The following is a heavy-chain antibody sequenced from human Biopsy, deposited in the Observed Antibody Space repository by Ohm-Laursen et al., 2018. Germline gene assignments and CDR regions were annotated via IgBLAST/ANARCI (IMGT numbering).Heavy chain of an antibody. V-gene: IGHV1-69*06. Sequence: ASVKVSCKAPGGTFSNYGVNWVRQAPGQGLEWLGGNIPILGTGNYAQKFQDRVTVAADTSTSTATMELRSLRSDDTAVYYCATKLTGYFHHWGQGTLVIISS. D-gene: IGHD3-9*01. CDR2: NIPILGTG. CDR3: ATKLTGYFHH. J-gene: IGHJ1*01. CDR1: GGTFSNYG.